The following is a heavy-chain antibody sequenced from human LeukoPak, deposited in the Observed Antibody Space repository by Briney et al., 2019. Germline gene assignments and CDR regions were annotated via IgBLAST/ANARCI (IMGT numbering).Heavy chain of an antibody. CDR2: IGGDGGST. V-gene: IGHV3-43*02. CDR3: VKEPHYYDRSGYF. D-gene: IGHD3-22*01. J-gene: IGHJ4*02. CDR1: GFNFDDYA. Sequence: PGGSLRLSCAASGFNFDDYAMHWVRQAPGKGLEWVSLIGGDGGSTYYADSVKGRFTISRDNSKNSLFLQMKSLRTDDTTLYYCVKEPHYYDRSGYFWGQGTLVTVSS.